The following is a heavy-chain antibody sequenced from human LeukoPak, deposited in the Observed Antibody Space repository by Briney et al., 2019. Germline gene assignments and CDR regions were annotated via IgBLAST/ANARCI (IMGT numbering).Heavy chain of an antibody. J-gene: IGHJ4*02. Sequence: GGSLRLSCAASGFIFSSYSMNWVRQAPGKGLEWVSSISSSSSYIYYADSVKGRFTISRDISKNTLYLQMNSLRAEDTAVYYCASLWFGESPPSDYWGQGTLVTVSS. D-gene: IGHD3-10*01. V-gene: IGHV3-21*01. CDR3: ASLWFGESPPSDY. CDR2: ISSSSSYI. CDR1: GFIFSSYS.